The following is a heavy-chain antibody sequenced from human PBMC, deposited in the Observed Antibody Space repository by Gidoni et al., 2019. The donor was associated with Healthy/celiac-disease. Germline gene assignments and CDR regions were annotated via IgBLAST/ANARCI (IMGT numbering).Heavy chain of an antibody. Sequence: EVQLVESGGGLVQPGGSLRLSCAASGFTVSRNYMSWVRQAPGKGLEWVSVIYSGGSTYYADSVKGRFTISRHNSKNTLYLQMNSLRAEDTAVYYCARVFVVVTAGHWYFDLWGRGTLVTVSS. D-gene: IGHD2-21*02. CDR3: ARVFVVVTAGHWYFDL. CDR1: GFTVSRNY. V-gene: IGHV3-53*04. J-gene: IGHJ2*01. CDR2: IYSGGST.